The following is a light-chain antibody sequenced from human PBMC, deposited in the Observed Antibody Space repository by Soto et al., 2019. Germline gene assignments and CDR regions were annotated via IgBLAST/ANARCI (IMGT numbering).Light chain of an antibody. CDR2: DSD. CDR3: LAWDSGLRAGV. V-gene: IGLV1-51*01. J-gene: IGLJ2*01. Sequence: QSVLTQPPSVSAAPGQTVTIACSGSSSNIGRNYVSWYQQLPGTAPKLLIFDSDQRPSGIPDRFSGSKSGTSATLAITGLQPGDEADYYCLAWDSGLRAGVFGGGTKLTVL. CDR1: SSNIGRNY.